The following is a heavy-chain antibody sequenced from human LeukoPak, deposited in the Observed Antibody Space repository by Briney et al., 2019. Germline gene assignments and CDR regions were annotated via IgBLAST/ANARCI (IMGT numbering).Heavy chain of an antibody. Sequence: ASVKVSCKASGYTFTSYGISWVRQAPGQGLEWMGWISAYNGNTNYAQKLQGRVTMTTDTSTSTAYMELRSLRSDDTAVYYCARDKTMATPHPQGYWGQGTLVTVSS. D-gene: IGHD5-24*01. V-gene: IGHV1-18*01. CDR3: ARDKTMATPHPQGY. J-gene: IGHJ4*02. CDR1: GYTFTSYG. CDR2: ISAYNGNT.